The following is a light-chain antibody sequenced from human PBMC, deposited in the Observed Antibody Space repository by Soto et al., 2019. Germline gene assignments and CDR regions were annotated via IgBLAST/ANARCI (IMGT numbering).Light chain of an antibody. J-gene: IGKJ3*01. CDR2: DAS. CDR3: QQWVT. CDR1: QDISHY. Sequence: DIQMTQSPSSLSASIGDRVTITCQASQDISHYLNWYQQKPGKAPKLLIYDASNLETGVPSRFSGSGFGTDFTFTISSLHPEDIATYYCQQWVTFGPGTKVDIK. V-gene: IGKV1-33*01.